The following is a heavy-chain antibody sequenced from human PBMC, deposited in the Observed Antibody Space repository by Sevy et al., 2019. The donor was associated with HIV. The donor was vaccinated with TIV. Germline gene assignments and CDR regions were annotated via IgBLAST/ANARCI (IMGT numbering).Heavy chain of an antibody. CDR3: ARNGNTMVRGVIIPLDY. Sequence: GGSLRISCAASGFTFSSYCMHWVRQAPGKGLVWVSRINSDGSSTSYADSVKGRFTISRDNAKNTLYLQMNSLRAEDTAVYCCARNGNTMVRGVIIPLDYRGQGTLVTVSS. V-gene: IGHV3-74*01. CDR1: GFTFSSYC. CDR2: INSDGSST. J-gene: IGHJ4*02. D-gene: IGHD3-10*01.